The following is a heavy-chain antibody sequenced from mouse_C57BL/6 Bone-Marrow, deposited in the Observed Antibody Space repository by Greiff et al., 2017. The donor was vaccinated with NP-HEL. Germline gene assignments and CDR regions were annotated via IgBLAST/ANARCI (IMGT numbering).Heavy chain of an antibody. J-gene: IGHJ4*01. CDR2: IDPSDSYT. V-gene: IGHV1-50*01. CDR1: GYTFTSYW. Sequence: QVQLKQPGAELVKPGASVKLSCKASGYTFTSYWMQWVKQRPGQGLEWIGEIDPSDSYTNYNQKFKGKATLTVDTSSSTAYMQLSSLTSEDSAVYYCAREGGPDYWGQGTSVTVSS. D-gene: IGHD3-3*01. CDR3: AREGGPDY.